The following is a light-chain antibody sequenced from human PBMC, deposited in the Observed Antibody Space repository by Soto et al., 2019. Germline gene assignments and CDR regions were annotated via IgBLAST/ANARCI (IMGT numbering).Light chain of an antibody. Sequence: IQLTQSPSSLSASVGDRVTITCRASQGISSYLAWYQQKPGKAPKLLISGASALQSGVPSRFSGSGSGTDFTLTVSRLEPEDFAVYYCLQFGDSPPWTFGQGTKVDIK. J-gene: IGKJ1*01. V-gene: IGKV1-9*01. CDR3: LQFGDSPPWT. CDR1: QGISSY. CDR2: GAS.